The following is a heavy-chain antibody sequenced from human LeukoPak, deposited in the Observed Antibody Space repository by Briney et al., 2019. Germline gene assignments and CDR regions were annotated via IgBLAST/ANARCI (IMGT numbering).Heavy chain of an antibody. Sequence: PSQTLSLTCTVSGGSISSGGYYWSRIRQHPGKGLEWIGYIYYSGSTYYNPSLKSRVTISVDTSKNQFSLRLSSVTAADTAVYYCARGPPRPRLNWFDPWGRGTLVTVSS. CDR2: IYYSGST. V-gene: IGHV4-31*03. CDR1: GGSISSGGYY. CDR3: ARGPPRPRLNWFDP. D-gene: IGHD6-25*01. J-gene: IGHJ5*02.